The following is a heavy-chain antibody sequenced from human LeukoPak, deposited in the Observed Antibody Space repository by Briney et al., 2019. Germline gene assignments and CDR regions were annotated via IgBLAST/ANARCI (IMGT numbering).Heavy chain of an antibody. CDR3: ARDVSYYDILTGYYHYGMDV. CDR1: GGSISSYY. D-gene: IGHD3-9*01. CDR2: IYYSGST. V-gene: IGHV4-59*01. Sequence: SETLSLTCTVSGGSISSYYWSWIRQPPGKGLEWIGYIYYSGSTNHNPSLKSRVTISVDTSKNQFSLKLSSVTAADTAVYYCARDVSYYDILTGYYHYGMDVWGQGTTVTVSS. J-gene: IGHJ6*02.